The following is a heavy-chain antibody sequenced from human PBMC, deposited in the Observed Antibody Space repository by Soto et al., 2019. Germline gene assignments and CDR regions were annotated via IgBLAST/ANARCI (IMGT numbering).Heavy chain of an antibody. Sequence: GGSLRLSCAASGFTFSSYAMSWVRQAPGEGLEWVSAISGSGGSTYYADSVKGRFTISRDNSKNTLYLQMNSLRAEDTAVYYCARPQAEGIVVVPAVFDYWGQGTLVTVSS. CDR1: GFTFSSYA. CDR2: ISGSGGST. CDR3: ARPQAEGIVVVPAVFDY. J-gene: IGHJ4*02. D-gene: IGHD2-2*01. V-gene: IGHV3-23*01.